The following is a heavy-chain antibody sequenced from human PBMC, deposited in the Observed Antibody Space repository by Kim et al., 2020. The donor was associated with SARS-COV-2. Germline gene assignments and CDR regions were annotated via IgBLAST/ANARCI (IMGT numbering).Heavy chain of an antibody. CDR2: ISSSGSTI. CDR3: ARENPYYYDSSGYYDY. D-gene: IGHD3-22*01. V-gene: IGHV3-48*03. CDR1: GFTFSSYE. Sequence: GGSLRLSCAASGFTFSSYEMNWVRQAPGKGLEWVSYISSSGSTIYYADSVNGRFTISRDNAKNSLYLQMNSLRAEDTAVYYCARENPYYYDSSGYYDYWGQGTLVTVSS. J-gene: IGHJ4*02.